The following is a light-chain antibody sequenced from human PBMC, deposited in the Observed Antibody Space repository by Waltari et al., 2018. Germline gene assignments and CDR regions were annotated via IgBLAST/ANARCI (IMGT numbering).Light chain of an antibody. Sequence: EIVLTQSPGTLSLSPGERATLSCRASQSVSSSYLAWYQQKPGQAPRLLIYGASSRATGIPDRFSGSGSGTDFTLTISSLEPDDFAVYYCQQRSNWHTFGQGTRLEIK. V-gene: IGKV3D-20*02. CDR2: GAS. J-gene: IGKJ2*01. CDR1: QSVSSSY. CDR3: QQRSNWHT.